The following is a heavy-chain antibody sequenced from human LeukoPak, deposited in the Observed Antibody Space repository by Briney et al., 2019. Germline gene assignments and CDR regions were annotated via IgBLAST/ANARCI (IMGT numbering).Heavy chain of an antibody. CDR1: GFPFSTFG. Sequence: QPGGSLRLSCAASGFPFSTFGMHWVRQAPGKGLEWVAIIWNDGVNKYYADSVKGRFTISRDNSKNTVYLQMNSLRVEDTAVYYCARDLPNNWGGALDLWGQGTMVTVSS. J-gene: IGHJ3*01. CDR3: ARDLPNNWGGALDL. V-gene: IGHV3-33*01. CDR2: IWNDGVNK. D-gene: IGHD7-27*01.